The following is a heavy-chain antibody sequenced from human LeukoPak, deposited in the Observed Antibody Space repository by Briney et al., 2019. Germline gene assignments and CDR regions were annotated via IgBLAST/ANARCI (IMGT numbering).Heavy chain of an antibody. CDR1: GFTFDDYA. D-gene: IGHD4-17*01. J-gene: IGHJ4*02. V-gene: IGHV3-9*01. Sequence: PGGSLRLSCAASGFTFDDYAMHWVRHAPGKGLEWVSGISWNSGTIGYADSVKGRFTISRDNSKNTLYLQMNSLRAEDTAVYYCAKAPDYGDLFDYWGQGTLVTVSS. CDR3: AKAPDYGDLFDY. CDR2: ISWNSGTI.